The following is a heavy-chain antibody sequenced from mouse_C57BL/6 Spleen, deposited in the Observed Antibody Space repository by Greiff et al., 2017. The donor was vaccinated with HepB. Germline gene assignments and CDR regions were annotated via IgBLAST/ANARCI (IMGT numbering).Heavy chain of an antibody. J-gene: IGHJ4*01. V-gene: IGHV3-8*01. Sequence: EVKLEESGPGLAKPSQTLSLTCSVTGYSITSDYWNWIRKFPGNKLEYMGYISYSGSTYYNPSLKSRISITRDTSKNQYYLQLNSVTTEDTATYYCARGVIYYGNYDAMDYWGQGTSVTVSS. CDR2: ISYSGST. CDR1: GYSITSDY. CDR3: ARGVIYYGNYDAMDY. D-gene: IGHD2-1*01.